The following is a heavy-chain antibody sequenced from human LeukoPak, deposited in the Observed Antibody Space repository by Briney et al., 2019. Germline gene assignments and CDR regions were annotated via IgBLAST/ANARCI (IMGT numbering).Heavy chain of an antibody. CDR3: AREEYDSSGPIDY. J-gene: IGHJ4*02. Sequence: SETLSLTCTVSGGSISSGDYYWSWIRQPPGKGLEWIGYVYYSGGTYYNPSLKSRVTISVDTSKNQFSLKLSSVTAADTAVYYCAREEYDSSGPIDYWGQGTLVTVSS. V-gene: IGHV4-30-4*08. D-gene: IGHD3-22*01. CDR1: GGSISSGDYY. CDR2: VYYSGGT.